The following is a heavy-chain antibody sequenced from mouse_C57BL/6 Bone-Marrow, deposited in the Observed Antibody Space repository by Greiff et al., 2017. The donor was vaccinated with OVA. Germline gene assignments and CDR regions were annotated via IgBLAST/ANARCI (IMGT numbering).Heavy chain of an antibody. CDR3: ARWEGNYRDY. D-gene: IGHD2-1*01. CDR1: GYTFTSYG. V-gene: IGHV1-81*01. CDR2: IYPRSGNT. Sequence: VQVVESGAELARPGASVKLSCKASGYTFTSYGISWVKQRTGQGLEWIGEIYPRSGNTYFNEKFKGKATLTADKSSSTAYMELRSLTSEDSAVYFCARWEGNYRDYWGQGTTLTVSS. J-gene: IGHJ2*01.